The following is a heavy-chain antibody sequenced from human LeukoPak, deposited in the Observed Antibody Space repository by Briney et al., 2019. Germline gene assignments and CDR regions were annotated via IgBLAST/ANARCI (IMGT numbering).Heavy chain of an antibody. D-gene: IGHD6-13*01. CDR2: IPYDGSNE. V-gene: IGHV3-30*02. Sequence: PGGSLRLSCAASGFSFSTYGMHWVRHAPGKGLEWVAFIPYDGSNEYYADSVKGRFTISRDNSKNTLYLQMNSLRADDTAVYYCARDPINRLIESSSWYWVAFDIWGQGTMVTVSS. CDR1: GFSFSTYG. CDR3: ARDPINRLIESSSWYWVAFDI. J-gene: IGHJ3*02.